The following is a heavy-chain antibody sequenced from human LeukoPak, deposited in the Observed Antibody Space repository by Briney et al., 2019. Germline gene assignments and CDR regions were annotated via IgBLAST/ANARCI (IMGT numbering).Heavy chain of an antibody. CDR3: ARGYDFWSGYYTNNWFDP. Sequence: SGGSLRLSCAASGFTFSSYSMNWVRQAPGKGLEWVSSISSSSSYIYYADSVKGRFTISRDNAKNSLYLQMNSLRAEDTAVYYCARGYDFWSGYYTNNWFDPWGQGTLVTASS. CDR2: ISSSSSYI. J-gene: IGHJ5*02. CDR1: GFTFSSYS. D-gene: IGHD3-3*01. V-gene: IGHV3-21*01.